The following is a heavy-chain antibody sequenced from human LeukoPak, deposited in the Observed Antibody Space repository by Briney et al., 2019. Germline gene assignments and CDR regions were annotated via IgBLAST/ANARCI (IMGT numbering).Heavy chain of an antibody. CDR1: GFTFSNYW. Sequence: GSLRLSCAASGFTFSNYWMSWVRQAPGKGLEWIGEINHSGSTNYNPSLKSRVTISVDTSKNQFSLKLSSVTAADTAVYYCARQLNDILTGRRFFDYWGQGTLVTVSS. D-gene: IGHD3-9*01. J-gene: IGHJ4*02. CDR2: INHSGST. CDR3: ARQLNDILTGRRFFDY. V-gene: IGHV4-34*01.